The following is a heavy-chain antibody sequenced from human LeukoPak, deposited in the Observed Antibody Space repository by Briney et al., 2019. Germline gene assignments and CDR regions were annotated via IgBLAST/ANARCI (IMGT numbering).Heavy chain of an antibody. D-gene: IGHD6-6*01. CDR3: ARSSASAYAFDI. CDR1: GFTFDDYG. V-gene: IGHV3-20*04. CDR2: INWNGGST. J-gene: IGHJ3*02. Sequence: GGSLRLSCAASGFTFDDYGMSWVRQGPGRGLEWVCGINWNGGSTGYADSVKGRFTISRDNAKKSLYLQMNSLRAEDTALYYCARSSASAYAFDIWGQGTMVTVSS.